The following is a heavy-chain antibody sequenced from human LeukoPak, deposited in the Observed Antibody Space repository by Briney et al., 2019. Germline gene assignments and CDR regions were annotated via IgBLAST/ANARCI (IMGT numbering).Heavy chain of an antibody. Sequence: SETLSLTCAVPGGSISSHYWSWIRQPPGKGLEWIAYIHYIGTTNHNPSLKSRVTISIDTSKKQFSGKLSSVTSADTAVYYCARQYLGGDSGFDLWGQGTMVTVSS. CDR2: IHYIGTT. D-gene: IGHD3-16*01. V-gene: IGHV4-59*08. CDR1: GGSISSHY. CDR3: ARQYLGGDSGFDL. J-gene: IGHJ3*01.